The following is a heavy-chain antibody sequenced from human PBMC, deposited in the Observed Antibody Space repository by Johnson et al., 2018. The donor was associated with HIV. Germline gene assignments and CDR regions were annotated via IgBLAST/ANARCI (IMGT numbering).Heavy chain of an antibody. CDR3: ARDQDLWGFDAFDI. V-gene: IGHV3-15*01. J-gene: IGHJ3*02. CDR1: GFTFSNAW. D-gene: IGHD3-16*01. Sequence: VQLVESGGGLVKPGGSLRLSCAASGFTFSNAWMSWVRQAPGKGLEWVGRIKSKTDGGTTDYAAPVKGRFTISRDDSKNTLYLQMNSLRPEDTAVYYCARDQDLWGFDAFDIWGQGTMITVSS. CDR2: IKSKTDGGTT.